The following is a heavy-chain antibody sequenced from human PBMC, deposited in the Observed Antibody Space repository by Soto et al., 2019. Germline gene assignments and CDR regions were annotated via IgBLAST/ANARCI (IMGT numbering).Heavy chain of an antibody. CDR1: GYTLTSYY. Sequence: GASVKVSCKASGYTLTSYYMHWVRQAPGQGLEWMGIINPSGGSTSYAQKLQGRVTMTSDTSMSTVYMELSSLRSEDTAVYSCARADTTPNSSNWFDPWGQGTLVTVSS. CDR3: ARADTTPNSSNWFDP. CDR2: INPSGGST. V-gene: IGHV1-46*04. J-gene: IGHJ5*02. D-gene: IGHD6-13*01.